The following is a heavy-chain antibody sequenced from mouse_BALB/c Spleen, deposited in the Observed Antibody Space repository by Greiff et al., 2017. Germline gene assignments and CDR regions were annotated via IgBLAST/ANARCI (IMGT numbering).Heavy chain of an antibody. CDR2: ILPGSGST. Sequence: VQLQQSGAELMKPGASVKISCKATGYTFSSYWIEWVKQRPGHGLEWIGEILPGSGSTNYNEKFKGKATFTADTSSNTAYMQLSSLTSEDSAVYYCARKEGYYYFDYWGQGTTLTVSS. D-gene: IGHD2-3*01. CDR1: GYTFSSYW. CDR3: ARKEGYYYFDY. J-gene: IGHJ2*01. V-gene: IGHV1-9*01.